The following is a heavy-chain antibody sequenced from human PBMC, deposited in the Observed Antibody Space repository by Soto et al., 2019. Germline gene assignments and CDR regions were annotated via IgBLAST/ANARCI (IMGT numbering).Heavy chain of an antibody. CDR3: ARDLAAGDY. V-gene: IGHV1-46*01. CDR1: GYTFINYY. J-gene: IGHJ4*02. D-gene: IGHD6-13*01. Sequence: QVQLVQSGAEVKKPGASVKLSCKASGYTFINYYIHWVRQAPGQGLAGMGILYPTTGSTNYAQKFQVRVTLTMDTSTRTVYMKQSSLRFDDTAVYYSARDLAAGDYWGQGTLVTVSS. CDR2: LYPTTGST.